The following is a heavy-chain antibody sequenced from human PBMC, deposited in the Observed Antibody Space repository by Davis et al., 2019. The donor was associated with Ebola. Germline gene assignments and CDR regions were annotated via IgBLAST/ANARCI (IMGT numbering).Heavy chain of an antibody. CDR2: INPSGGGT. J-gene: IGHJ4*02. V-gene: IGHV1-46*01. CDR1: VYTFTSYY. CDR3: ARGPINNYGDSLIDY. Sequence: ASVTVSCKASVYTFTSYYMHWVRPAPGQGLEWMGIINPSGGGTSYAQKFQGRVTITADKSTSTAYMELSSLRSEDTAVYYCARGPINNYGDSLIDYWGQGTLVTVSS. D-gene: IGHD4-17*01.